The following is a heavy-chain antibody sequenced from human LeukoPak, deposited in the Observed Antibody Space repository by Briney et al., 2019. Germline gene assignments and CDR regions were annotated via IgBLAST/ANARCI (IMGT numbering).Heavy chain of an antibody. V-gene: IGHV7-4-1*02. CDR1: GYTFSSFA. CDR2: INTNTGNP. J-gene: IGHJ1*01. Sequence: GASVKVSCKASGYTFSSFAMNWVRLAPGQGLEWMGWINTNTGNPTYAQGFTGRFVFSLDTSVSTAYLQINNLKPEDTAVYYCARAPQYYGSGSYYFPHWGQGTLVTVSS. D-gene: IGHD3-10*01. CDR3: ARAPQYYGSGSYYFPH.